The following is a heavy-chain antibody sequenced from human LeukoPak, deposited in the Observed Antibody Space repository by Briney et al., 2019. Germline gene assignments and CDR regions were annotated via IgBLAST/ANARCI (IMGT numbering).Heavy chain of an antibody. Sequence: AGGSLRLSCAASGFTFSSYGMHWVRQAPGKGLEWVAVISYDGSNKYYADSVKGRFTISRDNSKNTLYLQMNSLRAEDTAVYYCAKGDYYDSSGYYSYYFDYWGQGTLVTVSS. D-gene: IGHD3-22*01. V-gene: IGHV3-30*18. CDR2: ISYDGSNK. CDR1: GFTFSSYG. J-gene: IGHJ4*02. CDR3: AKGDYYDSSGYYSYYFDY.